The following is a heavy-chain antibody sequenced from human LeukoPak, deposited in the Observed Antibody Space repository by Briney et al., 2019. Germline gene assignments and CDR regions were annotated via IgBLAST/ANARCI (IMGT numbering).Heavy chain of an antibody. V-gene: IGHV1-18*01. Sequence: GASVKVSCKASGYTFTSYGISWVRQAPGQGLEWMGWISAYNGNTNYAQKLQGRVTMTTDTSTSTAYMELRSLRSDDTAVYYCARVSVSYYGSGSYSCFDYWGQGTLVTVSS. CDR2: ISAYNGNT. D-gene: IGHD3-10*01. CDR3: ARVSVSYYGSGSYSCFDY. CDR1: GYTFTSYG. J-gene: IGHJ4*02.